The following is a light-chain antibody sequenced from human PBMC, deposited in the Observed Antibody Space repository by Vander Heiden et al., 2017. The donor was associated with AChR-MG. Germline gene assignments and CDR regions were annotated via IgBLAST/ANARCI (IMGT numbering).Light chain of an antibody. CDR3: SSYTGSSTWV. V-gene: IGLV2-14*01. J-gene: IGLJ3*02. Sequence: QSALTQPASVSGSPGQSVAISCTGTSNDVGGYNYVSWYQQHPGKARKVIIFDVRMRPSGVSNRFSGSKSGNTASLTISGLQAEDEADYYCSSYTGSSTWVFGGGTKVTVL. CDR2: DVR. CDR1: SNDVGGYNY.